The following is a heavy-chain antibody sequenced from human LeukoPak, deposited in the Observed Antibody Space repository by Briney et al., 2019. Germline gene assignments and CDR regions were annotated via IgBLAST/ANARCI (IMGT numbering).Heavy chain of an antibody. J-gene: IGHJ4*02. V-gene: IGHV4-4*02. Sequence: SETLSLTCAVSGGSLSSSNWWSWVRQPPGKGLEWIGEIYHSGSTNYNPSLKSRVTISVDKSKNQFSLKLSSVTAADTAVYYCARSYPDYYDSSGYYYWGQGTLVTVSS. CDR2: IYHSGST. CDR3: ARSYPDYYDSSGYYY. CDR1: GGSLSSSNW. D-gene: IGHD3-22*01.